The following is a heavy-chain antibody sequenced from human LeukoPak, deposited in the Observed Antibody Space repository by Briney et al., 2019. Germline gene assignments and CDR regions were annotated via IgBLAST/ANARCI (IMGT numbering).Heavy chain of an antibody. CDR3: AAYYYDSSGYYYELDP. D-gene: IGHD3-22*01. CDR1: GGSISSYY. CDR2: IYTSGST. V-gene: IGHV4-4*07. J-gene: IGHJ5*02. Sequence: SETLSPTCTVSGGSISSYYWSWIRQPAGKGLEWIGRIYTSGSTNYNPSLKSRVTMSVDTSKNQFSLKLSSVTAADTAVYYCAAYYYDSSGYYYELDPWGQGTLVTVSS.